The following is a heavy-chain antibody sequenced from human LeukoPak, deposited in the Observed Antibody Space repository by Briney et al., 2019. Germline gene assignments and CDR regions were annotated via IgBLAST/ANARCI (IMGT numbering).Heavy chain of an antibody. D-gene: IGHD2/OR15-2a*01. CDR1: GGSISSYY. V-gene: IGHV4-59*01. CDR2: IYYSGST. J-gene: IGHJ4*02. Sequence: SETLSLTCTVSGGSISSYYWSWIRQPPGKGLEWIGYIYYSGSTNYNPSLKSRVTISVNTSKNQFSLKLSSVTAADTAVYYCARDLGSSFDYWGQGTLVTVSS. CDR3: ARDLGSSFDY.